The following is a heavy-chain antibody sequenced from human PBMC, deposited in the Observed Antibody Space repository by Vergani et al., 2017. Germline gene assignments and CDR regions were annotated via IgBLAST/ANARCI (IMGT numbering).Heavy chain of an antibody. V-gene: IGHV3-15*01. CDR3: TTDTPPRWFVVVPAARGDYFQH. J-gene: IGHJ1*01. D-gene: IGHD2-2*01. CDR1: GFTFSNAW. CDR2: IKSKTDGGTT. Sequence: EVQLVESGGGLVKPGGSLRLSCAASGFTFSNAWMSWVRQAPGKGLEWVGRIKSKTDGGTTDYAAPVKGRFTISRDDSKNTLYLQMNSLKTEDTAVYYCTTDTPPRWFVVVPAARGDYFQHWGQGTLVTVSS.